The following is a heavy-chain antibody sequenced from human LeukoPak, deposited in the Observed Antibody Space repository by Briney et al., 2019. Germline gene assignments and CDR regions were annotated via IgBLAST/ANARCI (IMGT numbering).Heavy chain of an antibody. CDR1: GGSISSSSYY. CDR2: IYYSGST. Sequence: SETLSLTCTVSGGSISSSSYYWGWIRQPPGKGLEWIGSIYYSGSTYYHQSLKSRVTISVDTSKNQFSLKLSSVTAADTAVYYCARRNGDPPLGYMDVWGKGTTVTIS. J-gene: IGHJ6*03. V-gene: IGHV4-39*07. D-gene: IGHD4-17*01. CDR3: ARRNGDPPLGYMDV.